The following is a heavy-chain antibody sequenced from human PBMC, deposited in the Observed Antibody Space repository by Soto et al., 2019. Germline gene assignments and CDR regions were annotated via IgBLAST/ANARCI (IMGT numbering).Heavy chain of an antibody. D-gene: IGHD5-12*01. CDR3: ARATKDRHNYYMDV. CDR2: INHSGST. Sequence: SETLSLTCAVYGGSFSGYYWSWIRQPPGKGLEWIGEINHSGSTNYNPSLKSRVTISVDTSKNQFSLKLSSVTAADTAVYYCARATKDRHNYYMDVWGKGTTVTVSS. J-gene: IGHJ6*03. V-gene: IGHV4-34*01. CDR1: GGSFSGYY.